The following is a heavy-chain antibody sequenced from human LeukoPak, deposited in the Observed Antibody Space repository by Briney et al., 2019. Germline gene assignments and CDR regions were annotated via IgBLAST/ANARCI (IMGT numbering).Heavy chain of an antibody. J-gene: IGHJ6*02. CDR3: ARDSGYDLRVLDYYGMDV. D-gene: IGHD5-12*01. CDR2: ISAYNGNT. V-gene: IGHV1-18*01. CDR1: GYTFTSYG. Sequence: ASVTVSCMASGYTFTSYGISWVRQAPGQGLEWMGWISAYNGNTNYAQKLQGRVTMTTDTSTSTAYMELRSLRSDDTAVYYCARDSGYDLRVLDYYGMDVWGQGTTVTVSS.